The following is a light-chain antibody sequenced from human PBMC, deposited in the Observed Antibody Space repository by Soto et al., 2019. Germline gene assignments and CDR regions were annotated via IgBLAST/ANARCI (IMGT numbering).Light chain of an antibody. CDR3: RQYNNWPPLT. CDR2: GAS. Sequence: EIVMTQSPATLSVSPGERATLSCRASQSVSSNLDWYQQKPGQAPRLLIYGASTRATGIPARFSGSGSGTEFTLTISSLQSEDFAVYYCRQYNNWPPLTFGGGTKVEIK. V-gene: IGKV3D-15*01. CDR1: QSVSSN. J-gene: IGKJ4*01.